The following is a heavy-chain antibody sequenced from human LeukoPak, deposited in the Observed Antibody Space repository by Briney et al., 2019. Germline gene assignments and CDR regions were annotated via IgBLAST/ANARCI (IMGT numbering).Heavy chain of an antibody. Sequence: GESLKISCKGSGHTFSSYWIGWVRQMPGKGLEWIGIISPADSDTRYGPFFQGQVTISADWSISTAYLQWSSLKASDTAIYYCAGTHSSSGRWDWFDPWGQGTLVTVSS. D-gene: IGHD6-6*01. J-gene: IGHJ5*02. CDR2: ISPADSDT. CDR1: GHTFSSYW. V-gene: IGHV5-51*01. CDR3: AGTHSSSGRWDWFDP.